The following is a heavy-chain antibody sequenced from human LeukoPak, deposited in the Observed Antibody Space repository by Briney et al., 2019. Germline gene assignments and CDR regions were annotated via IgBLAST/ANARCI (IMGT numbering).Heavy chain of an antibody. J-gene: IGHJ3*02. CDR1: GYTFTSYG. CDR2: INAYNGNT. D-gene: IGHD3-22*01. Sequence: ASVKVSCKASGYTFTSYGISWVRQAPGQGLGWMGWINAYNGNTNYAQKLQGRVIMTTDTSTSTAYMELRSLRSDDTAVYYCARVRGSYYYDSSGYRGDDAFDIWGQGTMVTVSS. V-gene: IGHV1-18*01. CDR3: ARVRGSYYYDSSGYRGDDAFDI.